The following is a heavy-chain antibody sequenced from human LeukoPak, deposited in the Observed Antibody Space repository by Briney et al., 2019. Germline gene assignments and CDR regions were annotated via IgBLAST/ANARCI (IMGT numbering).Heavy chain of an antibody. CDR2: IKQDGSEK. V-gene: IGHV3-7*01. J-gene: IGHJ4*02. Sequence: GALRLSCAASGFTFNNYWMRWVRQAPGKGPGWVANIKQDGSEKYYVDSVKGRFTISRDNAKNSLYLQMNSLRAEDTAVYYCAREDIVATIFDYWGQGTLVTVSS. CDR1: GFTFNNYW. CDR3: AREDIVATIFDY. D-gene: IGHD5-12*01.